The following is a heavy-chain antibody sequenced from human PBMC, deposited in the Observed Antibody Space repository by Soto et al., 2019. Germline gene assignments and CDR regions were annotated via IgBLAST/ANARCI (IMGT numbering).Heavy chain of an antibody. CDR1: GFTFSSYA. Sequence: EVQLLESGGGLVQPGGSLRLSCAASGFTFSSYAMTWVRQAPGKGLEWVSAISGSGGSTYYAESVKGRFTISRDNSKNTLSLQLNSLRAEDTAVYYCAKPDYRYYYYMDVWGKGTTVTVSS. J-gene: IGHJ6*03. D-gene: IGHD4-4*01. CDR2: ISGSGGST. V-gene: IGHV3-23*01. CDR3: AKPDYRYYYYMDV.